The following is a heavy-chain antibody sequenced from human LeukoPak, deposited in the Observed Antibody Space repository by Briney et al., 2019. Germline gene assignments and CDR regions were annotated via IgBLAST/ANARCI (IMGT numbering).Heavy chain of an antibody. CDR2: INHSGST. V-gene: IGHV4-34*01. D-gene: IGHD3-16*01. Sequence: PSETLSLTCAVYGGSSSGYYWSWIRQPPGKGLEWNGEINHSGSTNYNPSLKSRVTISVDTSKNQFSLKLSSVTAADTAVYYCASPLAGGPADYWGQGTLVTVSS. CDR3: ASPLAGGPADY. CDR1: GGSSSGYY. J-gene: IGHJ4*02.